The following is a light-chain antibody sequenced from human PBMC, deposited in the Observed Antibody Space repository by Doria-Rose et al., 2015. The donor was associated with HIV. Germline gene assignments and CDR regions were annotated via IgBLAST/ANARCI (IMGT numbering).Light chain of an antibody. CDR2: DVS. CDR1: SSDVGGYNY. J-gene: IGLJ1*01. Sequence: QLVLTQPRSVSGSPGQSVTISCTGGSSDVGGYNYVSWYQEHPGKAPKLMMYDVSKRPSGVPDRFSGSKSGNTASLTISGLQAEDEADYYCCSYAGSDTPYVFGTGTKVTVL. V-gene: IGLV2-11*01. CDR3: CSYAGSDTPYV.